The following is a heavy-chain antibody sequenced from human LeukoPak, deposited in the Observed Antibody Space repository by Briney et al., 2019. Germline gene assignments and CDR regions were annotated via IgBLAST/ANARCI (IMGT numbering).Heavy chain of an antibody. V-gene: IGHV4-39*01. Sequence: SETLSLTCTVSGGSISSSSYYWGWIRQPPGKGLEWIGSIYYSGSTYYNPSLKSRVTISVDTSKNQFSLKLSSVTAADTAVYYCARLWRDSRIIIGSSFDYWGQGTLVTVSS. D-gene: IGHD6-13*01. J-gene: IGHJ4*02. CDR1: GGSISSSSYY. CDR3: ARLWRDSRIIIGSSFDY. CDR2: IYYSGST.